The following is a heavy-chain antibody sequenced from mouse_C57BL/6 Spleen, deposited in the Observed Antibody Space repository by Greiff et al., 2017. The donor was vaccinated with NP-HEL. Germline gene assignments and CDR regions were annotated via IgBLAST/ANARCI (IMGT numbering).Heavy chain of an antibody. V-gene: IGHV5-17*01. CDR3: ARLGSGDWYYFDY. CDR2: ISSGSSTI. CDR1: GFTFSDYG. J-gene: IGHJ2*01. D-gene: IGHD4-1*01. Sequence: EVKVVESGGGLVKPGGSLKLSCAASGFTFSDYGMHWVRQAPEKGLEWVAYISSGSSTIYYADTVKGRFTISRDNAKNTLFLQMTSLRSEDTAMYYCARLGSGDWYYFDYWGQGTTLTVSS.